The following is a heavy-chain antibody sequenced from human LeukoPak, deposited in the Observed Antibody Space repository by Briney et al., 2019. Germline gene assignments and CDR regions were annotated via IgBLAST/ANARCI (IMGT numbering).Heavy chain of an antibody. CDR2: INPNSGGT. CDR3: ARGHPVTARYFDWSPPLQYYYYYMDV. CDR1: GYTFTGYY. D-gene: IGHD3-9*01. J-gene: IGHJ6*03. Sequence: ASVKVSCKASGYTFTGYYMHWVRQAPGQGLEWMGWINPNSGGTNYAQKFQGRVTMTRNTSITTAYMELSSLRSEDTAVYYCARGHPVTARYFDWSPPLQYYYYYMDVWGKGTTVTISS. V-gene: IGHV1-2*02.